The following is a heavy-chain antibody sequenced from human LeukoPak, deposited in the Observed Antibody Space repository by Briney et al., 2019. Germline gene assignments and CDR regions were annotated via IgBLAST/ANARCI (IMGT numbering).Heavy chain of an antibody. D-gene: IGHD7-27*01. CDR1: GVTFSRYG. CDR3: AKDLTGDNGY. J-gene: IGHJ4*02. CDR2: ISYDGSNK. V-gene: IGHV3-30*18. Sequence: GGSLRLSCAASGVTFSRYGMHWVRQAPGKGLEWVAVISYDGSNKYYADSVKGRFTISRDNSKNTLYLQMNSLRAEDTAVCYCAKDLTGDNGYWGQGTLVTVSS.